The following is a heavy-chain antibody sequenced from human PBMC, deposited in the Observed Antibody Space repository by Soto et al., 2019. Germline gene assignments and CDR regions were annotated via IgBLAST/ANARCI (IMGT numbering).Heavy chain of an antibody. Sequence: ASVKVSCKASGYTFTSYYMHWVRQGPGQGLEWMGGIIPSFGTANYAQKFQGRVTITADASTSTAYMELSSLRAEDTAVYYCARGNSSGWYYYYYRMDVWGQATTVTVSS. CDR3: ARGNSSGWYYYYYRMDV. CDR1: GYTFTSYY. V-gene: IGHV1-69*13. CDR2: IIPSFGTA. J-gene: IGHJ6*02. D-gene: IGHD6-19*01.